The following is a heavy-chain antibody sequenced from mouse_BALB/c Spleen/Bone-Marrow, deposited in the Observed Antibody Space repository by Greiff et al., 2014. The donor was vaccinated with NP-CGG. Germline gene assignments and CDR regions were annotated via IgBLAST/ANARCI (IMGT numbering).Heavy chain of an antibody. CDR2: ISSGSSTF. CDR3: AREGGANAGVDY. D-gene: IGHD1-1*02. V-gene: IGHV5-17*02. Sequence: EVKLVESGGGLVQPGGSRKLSCAASGFTFSSFGMHWVRQAPEKGLEWVAYISSGSSTFYYADKVKGRFTVSRDNPKNTLFLQMTGLRSEDTAMYYCAREGGANAGVDYWGQGAILTVSS. CDR1: GFTFSSFG. J-gene: IGHJ2*01.